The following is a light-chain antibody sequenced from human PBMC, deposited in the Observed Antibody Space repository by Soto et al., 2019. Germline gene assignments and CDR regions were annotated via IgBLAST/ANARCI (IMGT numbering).Light chain of an antibody. CDR2: RDN. Sequence: SYELTQPLSVSVALGQTARITCGGSNIGSKSVHWYQQKPGQAPLMVIYRDNNRPSGIPEQFSGSNLGNTATLTISRAQAGDEADYYCQVWDSHVVFGGGTKLTVL. CDR3: QVWDSHVV. CDR1: NIGSKS. V-gene: IGLV3-9*01. J-gene: IGLJ2*01.